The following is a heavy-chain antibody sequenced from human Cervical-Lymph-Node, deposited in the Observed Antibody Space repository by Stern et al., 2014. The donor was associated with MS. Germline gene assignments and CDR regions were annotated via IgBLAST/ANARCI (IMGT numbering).Heavy chain of an antibody. CDR3: ARRGYYDSSGSFYAFDI. Sequence: QVQLVQSGAEVKKPGASVKVSCKASGYTFSSYGVSWVRQAPGQGLEWMGWISVHNGNTNYAQKFRGRVTMTTDTSTSTAYMELRSLRSDDTAVYYCARRGYYDSSGSFYAFDIWGQGTMVTVSS. CDR1: GYTFSSYG. V-gene: IGHV1-18*01. CDR2: ISVHNGNT. J-gene: IGHJ3*02. D-gene: IGHD3-22*01.